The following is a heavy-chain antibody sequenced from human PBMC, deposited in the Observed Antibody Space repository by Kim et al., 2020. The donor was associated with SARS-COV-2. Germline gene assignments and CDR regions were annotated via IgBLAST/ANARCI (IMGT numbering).Heavy chain of an antibody. CDR3: ARDILVGAGYYLDY. V-gene: IGHV1-3*01. J-gene: IGHJ4*02. D-gene: IGHD1-26*01. Sequence: SRKLQGRVTITRDTSASIAYMELSSLRSEDTAVYYCARDILVGAGYYLDYWGQGTLVTVSS.